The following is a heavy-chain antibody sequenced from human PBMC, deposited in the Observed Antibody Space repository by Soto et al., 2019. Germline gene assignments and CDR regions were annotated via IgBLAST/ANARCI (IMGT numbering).Heavy chain of an antibody. J-gene: IGHJ4*02. V-gene: IGHV1-69*06. CDR1: GGTFSSYA. D-gene: IGHD1-26*01. CDR3: ARESGWELLLFDY. CDR2: IIPIFGTA. Sequence: SGKVSCKASGGTFSSYAISWVRQAPGQGLEWMGGIIPIFGTANYAQKFQGRVTITADKSTSTAYMELSSLRSEDTAVYYCARESGWELLLFDYWGQATLVTVSS.